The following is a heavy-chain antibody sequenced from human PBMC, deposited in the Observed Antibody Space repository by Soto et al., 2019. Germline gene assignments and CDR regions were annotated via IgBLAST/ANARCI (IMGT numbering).Heavy chain of an antibody. CDR3: ARDTVGGFWSGYYINYYYYGMDV. V-gene: IGHV1-18*04. CDR1: GYTFTSYG. D-gene: IGHD3-3*01. CDR2: ISAYNGNT. Sequence: QVQLVQSGAEVKKPGASVKVSCKASGYTFTSYGISWVRQAPGQGLEWMGWISAYNGNTNYAQKLQGRVTMTTDTSTSTAYMELRSMRSDDTAVYYCARDTVGGFWSGYYINYYYYGMDVWGQGTTVTVSS. J-gene: IGHJ6*02.